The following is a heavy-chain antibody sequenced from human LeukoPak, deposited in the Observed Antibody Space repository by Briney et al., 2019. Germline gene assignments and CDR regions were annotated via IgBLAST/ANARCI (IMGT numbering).Heavy chain of an antibody. CDR3: ARESEYYYGY. CDR2: INPNSGGT. CDR1: GYTFTSYG. Sequence: ASVKVSCKASGYTFTSYGISWVRHAPGQGLEWMGWINPNSGGTNYAQKFQGRVTMTRDTSITTAYMELSRLRSDDTAVYYCARESEYYYGYWGQGTLVTVSS. D-gene: IGHD6-6*01. J-gene: IGHJ4*02. V-gene: IGHV1-2*02.